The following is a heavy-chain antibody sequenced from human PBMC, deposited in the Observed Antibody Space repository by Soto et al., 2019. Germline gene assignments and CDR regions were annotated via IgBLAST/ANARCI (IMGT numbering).Heavy chain of an antibody. Sequence: EVQLLESGGGLVQPGGSLRLSCAASGFTFSSYAMSWVRQAPGKGLEWVSAISGSGGSTYYADSVKGRFTISRDNSKNTVYLQMNSLRAEDTAVYYCAKDRADCSGGSCYYYYDYGMDVWGQGTTVTVSS. D-gene: IGHD2-15*01. CDR3: AKDRADCSGGSCYYYYDYGMDV. J-gene: IGHJ6*02. CDR2: ISGSGGST. V-gene: IGHV3-23*01. CDR1: GFTFSSYA.